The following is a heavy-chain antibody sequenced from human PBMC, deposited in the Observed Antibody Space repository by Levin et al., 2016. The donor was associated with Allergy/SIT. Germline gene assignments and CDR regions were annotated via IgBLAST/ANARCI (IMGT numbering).Heavy chain of an antibody. Sequence: ASVKVSCKASGYTFTSYDINWVRQATGQGLEWMGWMNPNSGNTGYAQKFQGRVTITADESTSTASMELSRLRSEDTAVYYCAGDYGGNPYYYYYYGMDVWGQGTTVTVSS. CDR2: MNPNSGNT. V-gene: IGHV1-8*01. J-gene: IGHJ6*02. CDR3: AGDYGGNPYYYYYYGMDV. CDR1: GYTFTSYD. D-gene: IGHD4-23*01.